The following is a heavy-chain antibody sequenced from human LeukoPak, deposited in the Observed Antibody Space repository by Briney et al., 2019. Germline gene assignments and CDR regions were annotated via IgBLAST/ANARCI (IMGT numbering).Heavy chain of an antibody. CDR1: GGSIRNYY. CDR3: ARVDDTSGYFYKFDY. CDR2: IHYSGNA. D-gene: IGHD3-22*01. J-gene: IGHJ4*02. V-gene: IGHV4-59*01. Sequence: SETLSETFRGTGGSIRNYYWSGLRQPPSKGLAGIAYIHYSGNANYNHSLKSRVTISVETSKNQFSLKLTAVTAADTAVYYCARVDDTSGYFYKFDYWGQGTLVTVSS.